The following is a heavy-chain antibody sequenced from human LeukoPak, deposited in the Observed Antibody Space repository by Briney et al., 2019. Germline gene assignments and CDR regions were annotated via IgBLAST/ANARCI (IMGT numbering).Heavy chain of an antibody. J-gene: IGHJ5*02. D-gene: IGHD2-2*02. CDR1: GGSISSYY. Sequence: SETLSLTCTVSGGSISSYYWSWIRQPPGKGLEWIGYIYYSGSTNYNPSLKSRVTISVDTSKNQFSLKLSSVTAADTAVYYCARVGCSSTSCHSWFDPWGQGTLVTVSS. CDR2: IYYSGST. V-gene: IGHV4-59*01. CDR3: ARVGCSSTSCHSWFDP.